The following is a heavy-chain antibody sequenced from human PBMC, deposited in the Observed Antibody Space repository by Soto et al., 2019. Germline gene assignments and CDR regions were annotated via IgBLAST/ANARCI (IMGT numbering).Heavy chain of an antibody. CDR3: ASTLGYCSGGSCYSYGMDV. CDR1: GGSISSGDYY. J-gene: IGHJ6*02. Sequence: SETLSLTCTVSGGSISSGDYYWSWIRQPPGKGLEWIGYIYYSGSTYYNPSLKSRVTISVDTSKNQFSLKLSSVTAADTAVYYCASTLGYCSGGSCYSYGMDVWGQGTTVTVSS. V-gene: IGHV4-30-4*01. CDR2: IYYSGST. D-gene: IGHD2-15*01.